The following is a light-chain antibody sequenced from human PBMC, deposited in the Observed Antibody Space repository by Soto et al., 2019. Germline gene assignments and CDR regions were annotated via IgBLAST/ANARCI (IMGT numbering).Light chain of an antibody. J-gene: IGLJ2*01. CDR3: GTWDSSLSAVV. Sequence: VLTQPPSVSAAPGQKVTISCSGSSSNIGNNYVSWYQQLPGTAPKLLIYENNKRPSGIPDRFSGSKSGTSATLGITGLQTGDEADYYCGTWDSSLSAVVFGGGTKVTVL. CDR1: SSNIGNNY. CDR2: ENN. V-gene: IGLV1-51*02.